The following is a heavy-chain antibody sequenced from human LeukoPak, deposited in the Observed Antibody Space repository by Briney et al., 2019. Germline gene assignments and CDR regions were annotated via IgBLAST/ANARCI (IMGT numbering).Heavy chain of an antibody. CDR3: ATGSGYYPDDAFDI. D-gene: IGHD3-22*01. V-gene: IGHV1-69*13. CDR1: GGTFSSYA. J-gene: IGHJ3*02. CDR2: IIPIFGTA. Sequence: GASVNVSCKASGGTFSSYAISWVRQAPGQGLEWMGGIIPIFGTANYAQKFQGRVTITADESTSTAYMELSSLRSEDTAVYYCATGSGYYPDDAFDIWGQGTMVTVSS.